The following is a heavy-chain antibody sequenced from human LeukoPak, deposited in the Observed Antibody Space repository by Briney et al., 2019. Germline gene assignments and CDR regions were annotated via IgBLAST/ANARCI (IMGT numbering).Heavy chain of an antibody. CDR1: GFTFSGSA. J-gene: IGHJ4*02. CDR2: ISDDGNNK. D-gene: IGHD4/OR15-4a*01. CDR3: ARGKLAANTALDD. Sequence: QPGGSLRLSCAASGFTFSGSAMYWVRQAPGKGLEWVTFISDDGNNKYYADSVKGRFTNSRDNSKSTLYLQMNSLRPEDTAVYYCARGKLAANTALDDWGQGTLVTVSS. V-gene: IGHV3-30-3*01.